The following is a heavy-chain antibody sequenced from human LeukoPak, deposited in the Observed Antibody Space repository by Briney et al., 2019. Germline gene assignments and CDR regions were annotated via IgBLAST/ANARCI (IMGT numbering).Heavy chain of an antibody. D-gene: IGHD6-13*01. CDR1: GGTFSSYA. CDR3: AREQAAAGPNDAFDI. Sequence: ASVKVSCKASGGTFSSYAISWVRQAPGQGLEWMGGIIPIFGTANYAQKFQGRVTITADESTSTAYMEPSSLRSEDTAVYYCAREQAAAGPNDAFDIWGQGTMVTVSS. J-gene: IGHJ3*02. V-gene: IGHV1-69*13. CDR2: IIPIFGTA.